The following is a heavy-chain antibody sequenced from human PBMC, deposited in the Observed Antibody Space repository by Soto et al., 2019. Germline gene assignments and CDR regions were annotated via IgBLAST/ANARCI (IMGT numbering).Heavy chain of an antibody. J-gene: IGHJ6*03. Sequence: ASGTLPLTCAVYGGSFGGYYWSWIRQPPGKGLEWLGKINHSGSTNYNPSLKSRVTISVDTSKNQFSLKLSCVTAADTAVYYCARGSPDDNRNYGIKTYVGNYYYMDVGGKGTRVTVSS. CDR2: INHSGST. CDR1: GGSFGGYY. D-gene: IGHD4-4*01. CDR3: ARGSPDDNRNYGIKTYVGNYYYMDV. V-gene: IGHV4-34*01.